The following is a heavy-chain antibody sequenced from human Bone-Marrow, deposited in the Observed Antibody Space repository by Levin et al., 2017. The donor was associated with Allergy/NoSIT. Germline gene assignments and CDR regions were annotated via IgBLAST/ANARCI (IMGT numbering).Heavy chain of an antibody. CDR3: ARVFDGSACYLSY. J-gene: IGHJ4*02. Sequence: SETLSLTCAVYGGSFSGYYWSWIRQPPGKGLEWIGEINDSGSTNYNPSLKSRVTISVDTSKNQFSLKLTSVTAADTAMYYCARVFDGSACYLSYWGQGTLVTVSS. D-gene: IGHD6-19*01. V-gene: IGHV4-34*01. CDR1: GGSFSGYY. CDR2: INDSGST.